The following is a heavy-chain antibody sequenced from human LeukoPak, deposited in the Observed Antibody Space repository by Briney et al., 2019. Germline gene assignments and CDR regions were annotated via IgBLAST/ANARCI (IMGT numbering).Heavy chain of an antibody. CDR3: AEQAGDYYDSRWYFQH. V-gene: IGHV3-23*01. J-gene: IGHJ1*01. Sequence: GGSLRLSCAASGFSFSSYAMSWVRQAPGKGLEWVSAISGSGGSTYYAASVKGRFTNSRDNSKNTLYLQMNSLSAEDTAVYYCAEQAGDYYDSRWYFQHWGQGTLVTVSS. CDR1: GFSFSSYA. CDR2: ISGSGGST. D-gene: IGHD3-22*01.